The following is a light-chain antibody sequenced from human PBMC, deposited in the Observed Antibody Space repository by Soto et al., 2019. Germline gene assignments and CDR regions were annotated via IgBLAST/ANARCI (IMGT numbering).Light chain of an antibody. CDR3: AVWDDNLNGVV. J-gene: IGLJ3*02. Sequence: QSVLTQPRSASGTPGQRVTISCSGSSSNIGSNSVNWYQQLPGTAPKLLIYSHNQRPSGVPDRFSGSKSGTSASLAISGLQSEDEADYYCAVWDDNLNGVVFAGGTKLTVL. CDR1: SSNIGSNS. V-gene: IGLV1-44*01. CDR2: SHN.